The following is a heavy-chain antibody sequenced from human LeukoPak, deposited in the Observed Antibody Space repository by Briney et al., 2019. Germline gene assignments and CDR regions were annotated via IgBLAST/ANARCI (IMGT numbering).Heavy chain of an antibody. J-gene: IGHJ6*03. V-gene: IGHV3-21*01. CDR3: ARDKVGAHLWDYYYYMDV. CDR2: ISSSSSYI. D-gene: IGHD1-26*01. CDR1: GFTFSSYS. Sequence: KSGGSLRLSCVASGFTFSSYSVNWVRQAPGKGLEWVSCISSSSSYIYYADSVKGRFTISRDNAKNSLYLQMNSLRAEDTAVYYCARDKVGAHLWDYYYYMDVWGKGTTVTVSS.